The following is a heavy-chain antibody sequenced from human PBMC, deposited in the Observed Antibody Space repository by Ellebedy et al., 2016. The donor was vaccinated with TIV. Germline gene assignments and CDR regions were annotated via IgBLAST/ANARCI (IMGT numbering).Heavy chain of an antibody. CDR1: GYSFTTYW. CDR2: IYVGDSDT. CDR3: ASTYYDSSGYSPTGRTYYYGMDV. D-gene: IGHD3-22*01. J-gene: IGHJ6*02. V-gene: IGHV5-51*01. Sequence: GESLKISCKGSGYSFTTYWIGWVRQMPGKGLEWMGIIYVGDSDTRYSPSFQGQVTISADKSISTAYLQWSSLKASDTAMYYCASTYYDSSGYSPTGRTYYYGMDVWGQGTTVTVSS.